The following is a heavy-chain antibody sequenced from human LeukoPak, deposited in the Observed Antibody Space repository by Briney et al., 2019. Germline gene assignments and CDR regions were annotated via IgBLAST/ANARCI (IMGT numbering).Heavy chain of an antibody. CDR2: IYSGSST. V-gene: IGHV3-66*01. J-gene: IGHJ5*02. Sequence: GGSLRLSCAASGLTVSSNYMSWVRQAPGKGLEWVSLIYSGSSTYYADSVKGRFTISRDKSKNTLYLQMSSLRVEDTAVYYCSRESGPYCPFGHWGQGTLVAVTS. CDR1: GLTVSSNY. CDR3: SRESGPYCPFGH. D-gene: IGHD1-26*01.